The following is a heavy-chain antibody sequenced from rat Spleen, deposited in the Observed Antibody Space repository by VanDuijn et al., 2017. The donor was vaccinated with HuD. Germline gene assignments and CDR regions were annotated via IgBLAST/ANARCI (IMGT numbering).Heavy chain of an antibody. CDR1: GFTFSDHY. Sequence: EVQLVESDGGAVQPGRSLKLSCAASGFTFSDHYMAWVRQAPTKGLEWVASISYDGLAPYYRDSVKGRCTISRDNSKSTLYLQMDSLRSEDTATYDCARHRLEYYGGSYYHSRVMDACGQGVMVTVSS. V-gene: IGHV5-7*01. CDR2: ISYDGLAP. CDR3: ARHRLEYYGGSYYHSRVMDA. D-gene: IGHD1-12*02. J-gene: IGHJ2*01.